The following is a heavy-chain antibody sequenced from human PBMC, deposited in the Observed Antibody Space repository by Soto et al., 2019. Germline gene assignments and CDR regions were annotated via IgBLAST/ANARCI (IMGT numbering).Heavy chain of an antibody. Sequence: ASVKVSCKASGYTFTNYAMHWVRQAPGQRLEWMGWINAGNGNTKYSQKFQGRVTITRDTSASTAYMELSSLRAEDTAVYYCARALPTYYYGSVSYYYGMDVWGQGTTVTVSS. V-gene: IGHV1-3*01. CDR1: GYTFTNYA. CDR3: ARALPTYYYGSVSYYYGMDV. J-gene: IGHJ6*02. CDR2: INAGNGNT. D-gene: IGHD3-10*01.